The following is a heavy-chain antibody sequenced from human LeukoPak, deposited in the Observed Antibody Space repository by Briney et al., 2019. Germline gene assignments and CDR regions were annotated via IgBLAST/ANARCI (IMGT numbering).Heavy chain of an antibody. V-gene: IGHV3-30-3*01. Sequence: GGSLRLSCAASGFTFSSYAMHWVRQAPGKGLEWVAVISYDGSNKFYADSVKGRFTISRDNSKNTLFLQMNSLRAGDSAVYYCARDLGIAARPVFDQWGQGTLVTVSS. CDR1: GFTFSSYA. CDR2: ISYDGSNK. CDR3: ARDLGIAARPVFDQ. J-gene: IGHJ4*02. D-gene: IGHD6-6*01.